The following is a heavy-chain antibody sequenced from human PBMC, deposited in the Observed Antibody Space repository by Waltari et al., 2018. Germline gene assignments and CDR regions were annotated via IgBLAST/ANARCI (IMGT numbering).Heavy chain of an antibody. Sequence: QVHLVESGGGVVQPGRSLRLSCAASGFTFSSHGMPWFRQAPGKGLEWVAVVSTDGATTYYTNSVKGRFTISRDNSKNTLYLQMNSLMLEDTAVYYCANEGAAAARFAFDFWGQGTTVIVSS. V-gene: IGHV3-30*18. CDR1: GFTFSSHG. CDR2: VSTDGATT. D-gene: IGHD6-13*01. J-gene: IGHJ3*01. CDR3: ANEGAAAARFAFDF.